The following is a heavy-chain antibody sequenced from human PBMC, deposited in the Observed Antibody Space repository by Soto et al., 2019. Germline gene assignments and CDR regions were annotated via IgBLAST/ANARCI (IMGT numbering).Heavy chain of an antibody. J-gene: IGHJ4*02. Sequence: GESLKISCKGSGYSFTSYWIVWVRQMPGKGLERMGIIYPGDSDTRYSPSFQGQVTISADKSISTAYLQWSSLKASDTAMYYWARRGCSGGSCYDYWGQGTLVTVPQ. CDR1: GYSFTSYW. V-gene: IGHV5-51*01. D-gene: IGHD2-15*01. CDR2: IYPGDSDT. CDR3: ARRGCSGGSCYDY.